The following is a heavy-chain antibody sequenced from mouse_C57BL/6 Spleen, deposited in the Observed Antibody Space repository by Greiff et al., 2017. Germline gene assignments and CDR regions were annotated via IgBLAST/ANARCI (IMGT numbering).Heavy chain of an antibody. Sequence: VKLMESGAELVRPGTSVKVSCKASGYAFTNYLIEWVKQRPGQGLEWIGVINPGSGGTNYNEKFKGKATLTADKSSSTAYMQLSSLTSEDSAVYFCARDYSNRFAYWGQGTLVTVSA. CDR2: INPGSGGT. J-gene: IGHJ3*01. CDR3: ARDYSNRFAY. D-gene: IGHD2-5*01. V-gene: IGHV1-54*01. CDR1: GYAFTNYL.